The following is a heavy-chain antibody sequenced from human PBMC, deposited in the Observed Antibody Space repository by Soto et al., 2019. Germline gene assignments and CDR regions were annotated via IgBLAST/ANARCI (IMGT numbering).Heavy chain of an antibody. CDR3: ARDLFRSYSSGWFGVGY. CDR2: INSDGSST. V-gene: IGHV3-74*01. D-gene: IGHD6-19*01. CDR1: GFTFSSYW. Sequence: VQLVESGGGVVQPGRSLRLSCAASGFTFSSYWMHWVRQAPGKGLVWVSRINSDGSSTSYADSVKGRFTISRDNAKNTLYLQMNSLRAEDTAVYYCARDLFRSYSSGWFGVGYWGQGTLVTVSS. J-gene: IGHJ4*02.